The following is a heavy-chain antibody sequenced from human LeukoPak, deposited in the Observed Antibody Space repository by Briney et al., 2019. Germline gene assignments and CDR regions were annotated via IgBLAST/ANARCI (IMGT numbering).Heavy chain of an antibody. J-gene: IGHJ4*02. CDR1: GYTFTSYA. CDR2: INAGNGNT. V-gene: IGHV1-3*01. CDR3: AREEASSSWSPFDY. D-gene: IGHD6-13*01. Sequence: ASVKVSCKAPGYTFTSYAMHWVRQAPGQRLEWMGWINAGNGNTKYSQKFQGRVTITRDTSASKVYMERSSLRSEDTAVYYCAREEASSSWSPFDYWGQGTLVTVSS.